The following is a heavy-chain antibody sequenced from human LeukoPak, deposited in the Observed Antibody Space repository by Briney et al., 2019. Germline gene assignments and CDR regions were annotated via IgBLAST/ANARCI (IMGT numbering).Heavy chain of an antibody. CDR2: ICPGDSDT. CDR1: GYGFSSYW. D-gene: IGHD4-23*01. Sequence: GESLKISCKGSGYGFSSYWIGWVRQMPGKGLEYMGIICPGDSDTRYSQSFQGQVTISADKSITTAYLQWSSLKASDTAMYYCARHTTVGGSLRFDYWGQGTLVSVSS. CDR3: ARHTTVGGSLRFDY. V-gene: IGHV5-51*01. J-gene: IGHJ4*02.